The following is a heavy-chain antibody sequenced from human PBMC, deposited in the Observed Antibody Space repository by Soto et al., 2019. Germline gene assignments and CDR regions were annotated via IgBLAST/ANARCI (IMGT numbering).Heavy chain of an antibody. V-gene: IGHV4-59*01. D-gene: IGHD3-22*01. J-gene: IGHJ6*02. CDR1: GGSISSYY. CDR3: ARVSGYPGYYYYYGMDV. Sequence: SETLSLTCTVSGGSISSYYWSWIRQPPGKGLEWIGYIYYSGSTNYNPSLKSRVTISVDTSKNQFSLKLSSVTAADTAVYYCARVSGYPGYYYYYGMDVWGQGTTVTVSS. CDR2: IYYSGST.